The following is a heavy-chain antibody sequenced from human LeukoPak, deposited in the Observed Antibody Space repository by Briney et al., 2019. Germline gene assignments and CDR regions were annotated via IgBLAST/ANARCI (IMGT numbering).Heavy chain of an antibody. J-gene: IGHJ4*02. CDR3: ARLSSGYADSSWEFDY. CDR1: GGSFSGYY. D-gene: IGHD3-3*01. V-gene: IGHV4-34*01. CDR2: INHSGST. Sequence: SETLSLTCAVYGGSFSGYYWSWIRQPPGKGLEWIGEINHSGSTNYNPSLKSRVTISVDTSKNQFYLKLSPVTAADTAVYYCARLSSGYADSSWEFDYWGQGTLVTVSS.